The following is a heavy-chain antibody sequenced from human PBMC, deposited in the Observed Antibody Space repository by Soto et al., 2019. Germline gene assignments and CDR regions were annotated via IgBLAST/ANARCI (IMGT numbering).Heavy chain of an antibody. CDR2: IYYSGST. J-gene: IGHJ4*02. CDR1: GGSISSGGNY. Sequence: HVQLQESGPGLVKPSQTLSLTCTVSGGSISSGGNYWSWLRQHPGKGPEWIGYIYYSGSTYYIPSLKSRVTISVDTSKNQFSLKLSSVTAADTAVYYCARSPDYWGQGTLVTVSS. CDR3: ARSPDY. V-gene: IGHV4-31*03.